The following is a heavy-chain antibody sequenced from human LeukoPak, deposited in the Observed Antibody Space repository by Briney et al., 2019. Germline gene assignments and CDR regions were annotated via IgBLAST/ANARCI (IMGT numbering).Heavy chain of an antibody. V-gene: IGHV3-30*03. CDR1: GFTFSSYG. D-gene: IGHD3-9*01. J-gene: IGHJ4*02. CDR3: AASGYYKSVYFDY. CDR2: ISYDGSNK. Sequence: GGSLRLSCAASGFTFSSYGMHWVRQAPGKGLEWVAVISYDGSNKYYADSVKGRFTISRGNSKNTLYLQMNSLRAEDTAVYYCAASGYYKSVYFDYWGQGTLVTVSS.